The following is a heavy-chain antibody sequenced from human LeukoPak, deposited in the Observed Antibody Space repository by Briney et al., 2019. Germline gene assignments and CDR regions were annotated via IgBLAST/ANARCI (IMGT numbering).Heavy chain of an antibody. CDR1: GYTFTSYD. D-gene: IGHD6-13*01. CDR2: MNPNSGNT. CDR3: AKEYSSSWYARTNWFDP. J-gene: IGHJ5*02. V-gene: IGHV1-8*01. Sequence: GASVRVSCTASGYTFTSYDINWVRQAPGQGLEWMGWMNPNSGNTGYAQKFQGRVTMTRNTSISTAYMELSSLRSEDTAVYYCAKEYSSSWYARTNWFDPWGQGTLVTVSS.